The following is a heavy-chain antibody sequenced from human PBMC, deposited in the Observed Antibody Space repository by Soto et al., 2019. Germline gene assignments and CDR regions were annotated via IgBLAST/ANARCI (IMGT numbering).Heavy chain of an antibody. Sequence: SETLSLTCTISGGSISSYYWSWIRQPPGKGLEWIGCIYYSGSTNYNPSLKSRVTISVDTSNKQFSLKLSSVTAADTAVYYCATYGDYVGFDYWGQGTLVTVSS. V-gene: IGHV4-59*08. CDR3: ATYGDYVGFDY. D-gene: IGHD4-17*01. CDR1: GGSISSYY. CDR2: IYYSGST. J-gene: IGHJ4*02.